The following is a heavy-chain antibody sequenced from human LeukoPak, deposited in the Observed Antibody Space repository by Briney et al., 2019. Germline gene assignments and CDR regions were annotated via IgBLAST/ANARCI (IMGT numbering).Heavy chain of an antibody. CDR3: ARTASGYDYYFDY. CDR2: INHSGST. Sequence: SETLSLTCAVYGGSFSGYYWSWIRQPPGKGLEWIGEINHSGSTNYNPSLKSRVTISVDTSKNQFSLKLTSVTAADTAVYYCARTASGYDYYFDYWGQGTLVTVSS. CDR1: GGSFSGYY. J-gene: IGHJ4*02. V-gene: IGHV4-34*01. D-gene: IGHD5-12*01.